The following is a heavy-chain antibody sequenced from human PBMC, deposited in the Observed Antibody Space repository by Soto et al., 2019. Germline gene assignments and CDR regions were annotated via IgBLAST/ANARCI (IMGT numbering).Heavy chain of an antibody. CDR1: GFTFSSYA. CDR3: ARGVKVVVVVAATPDYYYGMDV. V-gene: IGHV3-30-3*01. Sequence: GGSLRLSCAASGFTFSSYAMHWVRQAPGKGLEWVAVISYDGSNKYYADSVKGRFTISRDNSKNTLYLQMNSLRAEDTAVYYCARGVKVVVVVAATPDYYYGMDVWGQGTTVTVSS. D-gene: IGHD2-15*01. CDR2: ISYDGSNK. J-gene: IGHJ6*02.